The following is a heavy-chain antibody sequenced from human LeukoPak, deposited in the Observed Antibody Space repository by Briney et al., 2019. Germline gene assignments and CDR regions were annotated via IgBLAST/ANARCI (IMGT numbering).Heavy chain of an antibody. V-gene: IGHV3-7*03. J-gene: IGHJ6*02. CDR1: GFALSSHW. Sequence: GGSLRLSCAASGFALSSHWMTWVRQVPGRGPEGVANVNRDGSETYYLDSVKGRFTISKDNAKNSLYLQMNSLRAEDTALYHCARNNGMDVWGQGTTVIVSS. CDR2: VNRDGSET. CDR3: ARNNGMDV.